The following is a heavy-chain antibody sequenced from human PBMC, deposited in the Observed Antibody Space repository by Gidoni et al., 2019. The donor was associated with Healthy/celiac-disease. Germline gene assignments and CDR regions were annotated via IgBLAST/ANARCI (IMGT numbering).Heavy chain of an antibody. D-gene: IGHD3-3*01. CDR2: ISGSVGST. J-gene: IGHJ4*02. CDR1: GFIFSSYA. V-gene: IGHV3-23*01. Sequence: EVQLLESGGGLVQHGGSLRLSCAASGFIFSSYAMSWVRQAPGKGLEWVSAISGSVGSTYYADSVKGRFTISRDNSKNTLYLQMNSLRAEDTAVYYCANRIPDSDFWSGYSTGYFDYWGQGTLVTVSS. CDR3: ANRIPDSDFWSGYSTGYFDY.